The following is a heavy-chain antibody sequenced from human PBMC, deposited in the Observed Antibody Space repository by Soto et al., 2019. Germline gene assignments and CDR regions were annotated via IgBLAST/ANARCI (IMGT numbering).Heavy chain of an antibody. CDR2: IYSGGST. J-gene: IGHJ4*02. V-gene: IGHV3-53*01. CDR3: ARERRFNYGYCVLRYYYDY. Sequence: GGSLRLACAASGFSVSSNYMSWVRQAPGKGLEWVSVIYSGGSTYYADSVKGRFTISRDNSKNTLYLQMNSLRAEDTAVYYCARERRFNYGYCVLRYYYDYWGQRTLVTGSS. D-gene: IGHD4-17*01. CDR1: GFSVSSNY.